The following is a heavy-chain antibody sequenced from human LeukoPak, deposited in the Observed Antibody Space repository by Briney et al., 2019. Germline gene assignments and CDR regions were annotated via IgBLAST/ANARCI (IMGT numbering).Heavy chain of an antibody. D-gene: IGHD1-26*01. V-gene: IGHV1-2*02. J-gene: IGHJ6*02. Sequence: ASVTVSCKASGYTFTGYYMHWVRQAPGQGLEWMGWINPNSGGTNYAQKFQGRVTMTRDTSISTAYMELSRLRSDDTAVYYCARERPPYSGMDVWGQGTTVTVSS. CDR3: ARERPPYSGMDV. CDR1: GYTFTGYY. CDR2: INPNSGGT.